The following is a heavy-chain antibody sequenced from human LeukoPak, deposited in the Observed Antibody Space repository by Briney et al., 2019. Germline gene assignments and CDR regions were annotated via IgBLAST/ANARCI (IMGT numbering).Heavy chain of an antibody. Sequence: SETLSLTCTVSGGSISSSSYYWGWIRQPPGKGLEWIGSIYYSGSTYYNPSLKGRVTISVDTSKNQFSLKLSSVTAADTAVYYCARRGDIVVVPAATAFDIWGQGTMVTVSS. D-gene: IGHD2-2*01. CDR1: GGSISSSSYY. J-gene: IGHJ3*02. CDR2: IYYSGST. V-gene: IGHV4-39*01. CDR3: ARRGDIVVVPAATAFDI.